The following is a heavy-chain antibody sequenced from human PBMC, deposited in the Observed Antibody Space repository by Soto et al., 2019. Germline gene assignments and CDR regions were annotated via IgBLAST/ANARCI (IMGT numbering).Heavy chain of an antibody. Sequence: QLQLQESGPGLVKPSETLSLTCTVSGGSISSSSYYWGWIRQPPGKGLEWIGSIYYSGSTYYNPSLKSRVTISVDTSKNQFSLKLSSVTAADTAVYYCASVPGYAYCGGDCYPAYFDYWGQGTLVTVSS. CDR1: GGSISSSSYY. CDR3: ASVPGYAYCGGDCYPAYFDY. J-gene: IGHJ4*02. V-gene: IGHV4-39*01. D-gene: IGHD2-21*02. CDR2: IYYSGST.